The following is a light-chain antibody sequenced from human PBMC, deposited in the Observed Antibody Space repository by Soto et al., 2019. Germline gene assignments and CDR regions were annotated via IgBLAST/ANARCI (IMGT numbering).Light chain of an antibody. CDR1: QSLLHSNGYYY. J-gene: IGKJ1*01. V-gene: IGKV2-28*01. CDR2: LGS. Sequence: EIVVTQSPLSLSVTPGEPASISCRSSQSLLHSNGYYYLDWYLQKPGQSPQLLIYLGSNRASGVPDRFSGSGSGTDFTLKITRVEAEHVGIYDCMQALQTPTFGQGTIV. CDR3: MQALQTPT.